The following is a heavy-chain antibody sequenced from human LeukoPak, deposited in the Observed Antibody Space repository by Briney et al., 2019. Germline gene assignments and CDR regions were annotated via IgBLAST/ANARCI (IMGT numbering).Heavy chain of an antibody. Sequence: GASVKVSCKASGYTFTSYGISWVRQAPGQGLEWMRWISAYNGNTNYAQKLQGRVTMTTDTSTSTAYMELRSLRSDDTAVYYCARVRITMVRAPAPFDYWGQGTLVTVSS. V-gene: IGHV1-18*01. CDR2: ISAYNGNT. J-gene: IGHJ4*02. D-gene: IGHD3-10*01. CDR1: GYTFTSYG. CDR3: ARVRITMVRAPAPFDY.